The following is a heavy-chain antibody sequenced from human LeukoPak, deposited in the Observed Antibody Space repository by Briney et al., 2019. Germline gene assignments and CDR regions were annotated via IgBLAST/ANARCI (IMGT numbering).Heavy chain of an antibody. CDR1: GFTFSNYW. CDR3: VRDGGVSGYDLLDY. D-gene: IGHD5-12*01. V-gene: IGHV3-7*01. J-gene: IGHJ4*02. Sequence: GGSLRLSCAASGFTFSNYWMTWVRQAPGKGLEWVAHINQDGSEEYYMDSVKARFTFSRDNAKNSLSLQMNSLRAEDTAVYYCVRDGGVSGYDLLDYWGQGTLVTVSS. CDR2: INQDGSEE.